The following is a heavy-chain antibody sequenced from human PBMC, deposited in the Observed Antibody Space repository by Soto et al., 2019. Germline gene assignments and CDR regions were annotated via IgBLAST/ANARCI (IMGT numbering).Heavy chain of an antibody. CDR1: GGTFSSYA. Sequence: GASVKVSCKAPGGTFSSYAICWVRQAPGQGLEWMGGIIPIFGTANYAQKFQGRVTITADESTSTAYMELSSLRSEDTAVYYCARILSSGLDYWGQGTLVTVSS. CDR3: ARILSSGLDY. V-gene: IGHV1-69*13. CDR2: IIPIFGTA. J-gene: IGHJ4*02. D-gene: IGHD6-19*01.